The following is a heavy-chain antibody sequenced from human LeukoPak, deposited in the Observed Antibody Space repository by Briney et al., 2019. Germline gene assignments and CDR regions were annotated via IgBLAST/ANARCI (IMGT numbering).Heavy chain of an antibody. CDR3: ARAPRGYCSGGSCYSDEYFQH. V-gene: IGHV3-21*01. D-gene: IGHD2-15*01. CDR1: GFTFSSYG. J-gene: IGHJ1*01. CDR2: ISSSSSYI. Sequence: GRSLRLSCAASGFTFSSYGMHWVRQAPGKGLEWVSSISSSSSYIYYADSVKGRFTISRDNAKNSLYLQMNSLRAEDTAVYYCARAPRGYCSGGSCYSDEYFQHWGQGTLVTVSS.